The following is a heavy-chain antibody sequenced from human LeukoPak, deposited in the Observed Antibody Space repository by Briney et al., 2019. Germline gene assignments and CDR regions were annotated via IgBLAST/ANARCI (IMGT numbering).Heavy chain of an antibody. D-gene: IGHD4-17*01. J-gene: IGHJ4*02. CDR3: ARISRTVTYYFDY. CDR2: IYYSGST. V-gene: IGHV4-30-4*08. Sequence: SWVRQAPGKGLEWIGYIYYSGSTYYNPSLRSRLTISVDTSKNHFSLKLSSVTAADTAVYYCARISRTVTYYFDYWGQGTLVTVSS.